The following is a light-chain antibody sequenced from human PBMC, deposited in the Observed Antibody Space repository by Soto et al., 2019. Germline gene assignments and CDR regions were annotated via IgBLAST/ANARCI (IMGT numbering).Light chain of an antibody. CDR3: SSYRSSETLV. CDR1: SSDVGAYNY. Sequence: QSVLTQPASVSGSPGQSITLSCTGTSSDVGAYNYVSWYQQHPGKAPKLMIYDVSNRPSGVSNRFSGSESGNTASLTISGLQGEDEADYYCSSYRSSETLVFGTGTKVTVL. J-gene: IGLJ1*01. CDR2: DVS. V-gene: IGLV2-14*03.